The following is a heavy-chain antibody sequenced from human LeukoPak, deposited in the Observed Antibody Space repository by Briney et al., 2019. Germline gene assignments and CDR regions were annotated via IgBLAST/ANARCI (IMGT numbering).Heavy chain of an antibody. Sequence: GGCLTPSCPASGFSFDEYATDCVNQAQGNGLEWVSLIFRVGGSTYSADSVKGRFNISRDNSKNSLYLQMNSLRTEDTALYYCAKDESNGDYDILSYGMDVWGQGTTVTVSS. CDR2: IFRVGGST. J-gene: IGHJ6*02. D-gene: IGHD3-9*01. V-gene: IGHV3-43*02. CDR3: AKDESNGDYDILSYGMDV. CDR1: GFSFDEYA.